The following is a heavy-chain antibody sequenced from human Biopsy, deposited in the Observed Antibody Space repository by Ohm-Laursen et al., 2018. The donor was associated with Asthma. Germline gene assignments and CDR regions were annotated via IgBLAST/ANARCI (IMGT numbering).Heavy chain of an antibody. CDR2: INSVFGTT. CDR1: GGTFNTYV. V-gene: IGHV1-69*01. D-gene: IGHD2-2*01. CDR3: ARKAGSCISRTCYSLDF. Sequence: SSVKVSCKSLGGTFNTYVIGWVRQAPGPGLEWMGGINSVFGTTTYPQKFQYRVTITADDSTSTVYMELSSLRSEDTAVYYCARKAGSCISRTCYSLDFWGQGTLVTVSS. J-gene: IGHJ4*02.